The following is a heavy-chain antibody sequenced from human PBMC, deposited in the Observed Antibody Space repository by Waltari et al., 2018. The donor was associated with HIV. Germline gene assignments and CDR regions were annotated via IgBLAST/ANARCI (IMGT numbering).Heavy chain of an antibody. CDR3: ARDRHYDILTGSYFDY. J-gene: IGHJ4*02. V-gene: IGHV3-7*01. CDR1: GFTLSSYW. CDR2: IKQDGSEK. D-gene: IGHD3-9*01. Sequence: EVQLVESGGGLVQPGGSLRLSCAASGFTLSSYWMSWVRQAPGKVLEWEANIKQDGSEKYYVDAVKGRFPISRDNAKNSLYLQMNSLRAEDKAVYYCARDRHYDILTGSYFDYWGQGTLVTVSS.